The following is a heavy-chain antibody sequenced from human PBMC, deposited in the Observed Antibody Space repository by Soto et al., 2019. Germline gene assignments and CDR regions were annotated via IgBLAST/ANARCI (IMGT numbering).Heavy chain of an antibody. Sequence: QVQLVQSGAEVKKPGASVKVSCKTSGYNFTTYGVSWVRQAPGQGLEWMGWISGHNGHANYAQTFQGRVTMTTDTSSTTAYMELRSVRSDDTAVYYCARYQPYSTGYYYFDQWGQGTLAIVTS. V-gene: IGHV1-18*01. CDR3: ARYQPYSTGYYYFDQ. D-gene: IGHD6-19*01. J-gene: IGHJ4*02. CDR2: ISGHNGHA. CDR1: GYNFTTYG.